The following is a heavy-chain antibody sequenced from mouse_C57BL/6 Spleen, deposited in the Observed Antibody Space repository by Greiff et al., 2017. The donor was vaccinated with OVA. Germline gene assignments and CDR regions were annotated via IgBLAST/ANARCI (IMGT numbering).Heavy chain of an antibody. CDR3: AQFITTVVDY. V-gene: IGHV1-64*01. CDR1: GYTFTSYW. D-gene: IGHD1-1*01. CDR2: IHPTSGST. Sequence: QVQLQQPGAELVKPGASAKLSCKASGYTFTSYWMHWVKQRPGQGLEWIGMIHPTSGSTNYNEKFKGKATLTVDKSSSTAYMQLSSLTSEDSAVYYCAQFITTVVDYWGHGTTLSVSS. J-gene: IGHJ2*01.